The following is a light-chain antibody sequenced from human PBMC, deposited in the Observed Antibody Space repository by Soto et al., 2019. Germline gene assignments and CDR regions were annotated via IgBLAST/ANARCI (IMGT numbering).Light chain of an antibody. CDR3: QQSYSNPYRYT. V-gene: IGKV1-39*01. CDR2: AAS. J-gene: IGKJ2*01. Sequence: DIQMTQSPSSLSASVGDRVTITCRASQSIRNFLNWYQQKPGKAPKLLISAASSLQSGVPSRFSGSGSGTDFTLTISSLQPEDFATYYCQQSYSNPYRYTFGQGTKLEIK. CDR1: QSIRNF.